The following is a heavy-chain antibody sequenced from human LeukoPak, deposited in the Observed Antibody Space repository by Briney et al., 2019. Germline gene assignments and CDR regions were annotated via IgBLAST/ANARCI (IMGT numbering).Heavy chain of an antibody. V-gene: IGHV1-18*01. Sequence: GASVKVSCKASGYTFTSYGINWVRQAPGQGLEWMGWISAYNGKTNYAQKLQGRVTMTTDTSTSTVYMELRSLRSDDTDVYYCARGTISGQDYYYMDVWGQGTTVTVSS. CDR1: GYTFTSYG. CDR2: ISAYNGKT. CDR3: ARGTISGQDYYYMDV. D-gene: IGHD2-15*01. J-gene: IGHJ6*03.